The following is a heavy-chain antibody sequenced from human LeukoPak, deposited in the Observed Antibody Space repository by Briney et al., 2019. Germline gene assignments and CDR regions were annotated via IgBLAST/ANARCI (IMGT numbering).Heavy chain of an antibody. D-gene: IGHD6-19*01. CDR1: GYTFTSYG. CDR2: ISAYNGNT. V-gene: IGHV1-18*01. Sequence: ASVKVSCKASGYTFTSYGISWVRQAPGQGLEWMGWISAYNGNTDYAQKLQGRVTMTTDTSTSTAYMELRSLRSDDTAVYYCARDTYSSGLGVGNTYYFDYWGQGTLVTVSS. CDR3: ARDTYSSGLGVGNTYYFDY. J-gene: IGHJ4*02.